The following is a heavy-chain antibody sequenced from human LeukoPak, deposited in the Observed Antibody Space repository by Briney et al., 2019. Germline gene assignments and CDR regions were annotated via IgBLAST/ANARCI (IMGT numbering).Heavy chain of an antibody. V-gene: IGHV3-9*01. J-gene: IGHJ4*02. CDR2: ISWNSGSI. CDR3: AKGSSGSYYYYFDY. Sequence: PGGSLRLSCAASGFTFSSYGMHWVRQAPGKGLEWVSGISWNSGSIGYADSVKGRFTISRDNAKNSLYLQMNSLRAEDTALYYCAKGSSGSYYYYFDYWGQGTLVTVSS. D-gene: IGHD1-26*01. CDR1: GFTFSSYG.